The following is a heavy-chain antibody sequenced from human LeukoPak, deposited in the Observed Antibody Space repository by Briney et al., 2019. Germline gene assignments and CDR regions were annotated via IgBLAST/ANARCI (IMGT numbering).Heavy chain of an antibody. V-gene: IGHV1-69*13. Sequence: SVKVSCKASGGTFSSYAISWVRQAPGQGLEWMGGIIPIFGTANYAQKFRGRVTITADESTSTAYMELSSLRSEDTAVYYCARSISGGVYYYMDVWGKGTTVTVSS. CDR2: IIPIFGTA. J-gene: IGHJ6*03. CDR3: ARSISGGVYYYMDV. CDR1: GGTFSSYA. D-gene: IGHD6-19*01.